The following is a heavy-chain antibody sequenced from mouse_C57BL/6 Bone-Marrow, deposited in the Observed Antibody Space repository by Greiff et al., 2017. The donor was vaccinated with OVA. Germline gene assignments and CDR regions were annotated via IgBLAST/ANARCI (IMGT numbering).Heavy chain of an antibody. D-gene: IGHD1-1*01. CDR2: INPNNGGT. CDR3: ARGGTTVVVRYAMDY. Sequence: VQLQQSGPELVKPGASVKISCKASGYTFTDYYMNWVKQSHGKSLEWIGDINPNNGGTSYNQKFKGKATLTVDKSSSTAYMELRSLTSEGSAVYYCARGGTTVVVRYAMDYWGQGTPVTVSS. CDR1: GYTFTDYY. J-gene: IGHJ4*01. V-gene: IGHV1-26*01.